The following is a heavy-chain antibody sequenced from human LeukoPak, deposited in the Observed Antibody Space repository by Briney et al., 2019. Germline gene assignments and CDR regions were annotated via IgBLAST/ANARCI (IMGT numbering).Heavy chain of an antibody. CDR2: IYYSGST. D-gene: IGHD3-22*01. CDR3: ASHSAYYYDSSAPSYAFDI. Sequence: SETLSLTCTVSGGSIGSSSYYWGWIRQPPGKGLNWIGSIYYSGSTYYNPSLTSRVTISVDTSQYPFSLKLSSVTAADTAVYYCASHSAYYYDSSAPSYAFDIWGQGTMVTVSS. CDR1: GGSIGSSSYY. J-gene: IGHJ3*02. V-gene: IGHV4-39*07.